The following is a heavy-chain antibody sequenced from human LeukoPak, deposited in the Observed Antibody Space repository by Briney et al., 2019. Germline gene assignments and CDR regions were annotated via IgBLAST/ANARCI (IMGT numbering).Heavy chain of an antibody. Sequence: ASVTVSCKASGYTFTGYYMHWVRQAPGQGLEWMGWINPNSGGTNYAQKFQGRVTMTRDTSISTAYMELSRLRSDDTAVYYCARDAVAGTGNFDYWGQGTLVTVSS. D-gene: IGHD6-19*01. CDR1: GYTFTGYY. V-gene: IGHV1-2*02. CDR3: ARDAVAGTGNFDY. J-gene: IGHJ4*02. CDR2: INPNSGGT.